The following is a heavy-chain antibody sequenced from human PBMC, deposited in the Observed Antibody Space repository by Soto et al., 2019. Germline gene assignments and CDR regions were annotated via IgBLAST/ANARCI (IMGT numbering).Heavy chain of an antibody. CDR3: ARDLGSSWNYYYYGMDV. CDR2: ISYDGSNK. CDR1: GFTFSSYA. V-gene: IGHV3-30-3*01. Sequence: GGSLRLSCAASGFTFSSYAMHWVRQAPGKGLEWVAVISYDGSNKYYADSVKGRFTISRDNSKNTLYPQMNSLRAEDTAVYYCARDLGSSWNYYYYGMDVWGQGTTVTVSS. D-gene: IGHD6-13*01. J-gene: IGHJ6*02.